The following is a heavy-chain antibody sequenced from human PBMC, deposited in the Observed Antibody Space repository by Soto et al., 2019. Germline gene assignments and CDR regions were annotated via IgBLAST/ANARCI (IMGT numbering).Heavy chain of an antibody. J-gene: IGHJ6*02. CDR2: IIPIFGTA. D-gene: IGHD3-3*01. CDR1: GGTFSSYA. Sequence: ASVKVSCKASGGTFSSYAISWVRQAPGQGLEWMGGIIPIFGTANYAQKFQGRVTITADESTSTAYMELSSLRSEDTAVYYCARDLIEYYDFWSGQTPVYYYYGMDVWGQGTTVTVSS. CDR3: ARDLIEYYDFWSGQTPVYYYYGMDV. V-gene: IGHV1-69*13.